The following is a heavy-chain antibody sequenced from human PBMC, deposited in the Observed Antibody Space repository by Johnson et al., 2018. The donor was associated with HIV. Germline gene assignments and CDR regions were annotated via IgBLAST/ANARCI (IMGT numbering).Heavy chain of an antibody. J-gene: IGHJ3*02. V-gene: IGHV3-30*03. CDR1: GFTFSSYG. Sequence: VQLMESGGGVVQPGRSLRLSCAASGFTFSSYGMHWVRQAPGKGLEWVAVISYDGSNKYYADSVKGRFTISRDNSKNTLYLQMNSLRAEDTAVYYCARPFRIAAYGGSDAFDIWGQGTMVTVSS. D-gene: IGHD6-13*01. CDR3: ARPFRIAAYGGSDAFDI. CDR2: ISYDGSNK.